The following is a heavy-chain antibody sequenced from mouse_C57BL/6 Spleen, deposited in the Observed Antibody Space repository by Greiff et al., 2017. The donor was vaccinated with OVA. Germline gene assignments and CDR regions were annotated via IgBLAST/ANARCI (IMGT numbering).Heavy chain of an antibody. D-gene: IGHD1-1*01. CDR3: ARGNYYGALAY. CDR2: INPNTGGT. CDR1: GYTFTDYY. V-gene: IGHV1-26*01. J-gene: IGHJ3*01. Sequence: VQLQQSGPDLVKPGASVKLSCTASGYTFTDYYMNWVNQSHGKSLEWIGDINPNTGGTTYNHKFKGKATLTVDKYSSTAYMELRSLTSEDSAVYYCARGNYYGALAYWGQGTLVTVSA.